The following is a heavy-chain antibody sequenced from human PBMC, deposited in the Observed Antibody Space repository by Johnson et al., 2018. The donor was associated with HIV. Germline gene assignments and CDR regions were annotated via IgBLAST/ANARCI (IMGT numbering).Heavy chain of an antibody. CDR2: ISYDGSNK. V-gene: IGHV3-30*18. CDR3: AKTYSGRNRDAVDI. Sequence: QVQLVESGGGLVKPGGSLRLSCAASGFTFSSYGMHWVRQAPGKGLERVAVISYDGSNKYYADSVKGRFTISRDNSKNTMYLQMNSLRAEDTAVYYCAKTYSGRNRDAVDIWGQGTMVTVSS. D-gene: IGHD1-26*01. CDR1: GFTFSSYG. J-gene: IGHJ3*02.